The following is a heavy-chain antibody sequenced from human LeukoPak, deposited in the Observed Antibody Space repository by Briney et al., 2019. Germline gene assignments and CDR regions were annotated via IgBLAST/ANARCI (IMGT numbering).Heavy chain of an antibody. CDR1: GDSVSSNSAA. D-gene: IGHD1-20*01. CDR2: TYYRSKWYN. Sequence: SQTLSLTCAISGDSVSSNSAAWNWIRQSPSGGLEWLGRTYYRSKWYNDYAVSVKSRITINPDTSKNQFSLQLNSVTPEDTAVYYCARWYNWNVYNWFDPWGQGTLVTVSS. J-gene: IGHJ5*02. CDR3: ARWYNWNVYNWFDP. V-gene: IGHV6-1*01.